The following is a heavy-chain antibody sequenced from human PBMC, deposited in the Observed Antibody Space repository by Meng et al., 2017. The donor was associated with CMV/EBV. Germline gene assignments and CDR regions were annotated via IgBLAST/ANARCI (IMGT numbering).Heavy chain of an antibody. Sequence: ASVKVSCKASGYTFTSYYMHWVRQAPGQGLEWMGIINPSGGSTSYAQKFQGRVTMTRDTSTSTAYMELSSLRSEDTAVYYCAREGYCSSTSCYTWGTYYYYGMDVWGQGTTVTVSS. D-gene: IGHD2-2*02. CDR2: INPSGGST. CDR1: GYTFTSYY. CDR3: AREGYCSSTSCYTWGTYYYYGMDV. J-gene: IGHJ6*02. V-gene: IGHV1-46*01.